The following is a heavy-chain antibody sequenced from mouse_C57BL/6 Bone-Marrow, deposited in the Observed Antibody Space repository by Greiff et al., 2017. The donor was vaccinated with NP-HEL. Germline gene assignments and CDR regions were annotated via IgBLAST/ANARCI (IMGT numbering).Heavy chain of an antibody. V-gene: IGHV1-69*01. Sequence: QVQLQQPGAELVMPGASVKLSCKASGYTFTSYWMHWVKQRPGQGLEWIGEIDPSDSYTNYNQKFKGKSTLTVDKSSSTAYMQLSSLTSEDSAVYCCARGITDYYGSDWYFDVWGTGTTVTVSS. CDR3: ARGITDYYGSDWYFDV. CDR2: IDPSDSYT. J-gene: IGHJ1*03. CDR1: GYTFTSYW. D-gene: IGHD1-1*01.